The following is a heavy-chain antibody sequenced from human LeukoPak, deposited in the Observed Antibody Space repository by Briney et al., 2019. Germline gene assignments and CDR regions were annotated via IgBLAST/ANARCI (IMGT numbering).Heavy chain of an antibody. CDR1: GGSFSGYY. D-gene: IGHD6-19*01. V-gene: IGHV4-34*01. J-gene: IGHJ4*02. CDR2: INHSGST. CDR3: ARGTGSSWYGGPFDS. Sequence: PSETLSLTCAVYGGSFSGYYWSWIRQPPEKGLEWIGEINHSGSTNYNPSLKSRVTISVDTSKNQFSLKLSSVTAADTAVYYSARGTGSSWYGGPFDSWGQGTLVTVSS.